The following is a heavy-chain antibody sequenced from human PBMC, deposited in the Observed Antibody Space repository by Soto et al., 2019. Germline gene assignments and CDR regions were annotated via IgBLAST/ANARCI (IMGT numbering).Heavy chain of an antibody. V-gene: IGHV3-30-3*01. CDR1: GFTFSSYA. Sequence: ESGGGVVQPGRSLRLSCAASGFTFSSYAMHWVRQAPGKGLEWVAVISYDGSNKYYADSVKGRFTISRDNSKNTLYLQMNSLRAEDTAVYYCARDPWYSSSWYYFDYWGQGTLVTVSS. J-gene: IGHJ4*02. CDR3: ARDPWYSSSWYYFDY. CDR2: ISYDGSNK. D-gene: IGHD6-13*01.